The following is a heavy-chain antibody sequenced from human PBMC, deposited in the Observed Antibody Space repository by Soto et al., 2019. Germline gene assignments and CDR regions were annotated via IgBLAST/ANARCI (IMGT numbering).Heavy chain of an antibody. Sequence: VGSLRLSCAASGFTFSSYAMGWVRQAPGKGLEWVSTITSGAHNTYYADSVKGRFTISRDNSKNTLYLQMSNLRAEDTAVYSCAKRQTGTKWRYDAFDICGQRTMLTVSS. CDR2: ITSGAHNT. CDR3: AKRQTGTKWRYDAFDI. CDR1: GFTFSSYA. J-gene: IGHJ3*02. D-gene: IGHD4-17*01. V-gene: IGHV3-23*01.